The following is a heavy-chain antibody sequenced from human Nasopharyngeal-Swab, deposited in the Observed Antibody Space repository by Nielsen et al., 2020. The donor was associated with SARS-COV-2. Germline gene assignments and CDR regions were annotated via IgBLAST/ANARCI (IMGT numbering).Heavy chain of an antibody. CDR2: ISSGSSFL. CDR3: ARVYCSSSSCYTGFDI. Sequence: GESLKISCAASGFTFSDYYMNWVRQAPGRGLEWVSSISSGSSFLYFADSVKGRFTFSRDNAKNSLYLQMNSLRAEDTAVYYCARVYCSSSSCYTGFDIWGQGTMVTVSS. V-gene: IGHV3-21*01. CDR1: GFTFSDYY. J-gene: IGHJ3*02. D-gene: IGHD2-2*02.